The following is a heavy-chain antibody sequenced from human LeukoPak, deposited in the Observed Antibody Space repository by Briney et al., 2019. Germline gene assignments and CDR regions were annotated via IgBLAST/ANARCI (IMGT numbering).Heavy chain of an antibody. J-gene: IGHJ4*02. D-gene: IGHD2-2*01. CDR2: IYYSGNT. V-gene: IGHV4-39*01. CDR3: ARLVVPAAYFDY. Sequence: SETLSLTCTVSGGSISSNNYYWGWIRQPPGKGLEWIGTIYYSGNTYYSPSLNSRVTISVDTSKNQFSLKLSSVTATDTAVYSCARLVVPAAYFDYWGQGTPVTVSS. CDR1: GGSISSNNYY.